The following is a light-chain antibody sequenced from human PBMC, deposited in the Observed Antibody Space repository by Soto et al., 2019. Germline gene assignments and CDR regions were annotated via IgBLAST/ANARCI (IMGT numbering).Light chain of an antibody. J-gene: IGKJ5*01. Sequence: EMVLTQSPGTLSVSPGERASLSCRASQSVSSNLAWYHQQPGQAPRLLLYGASTRATGIPARFSGSGSGTEFTLTISSLQSEDFAVYYCQQYNNWPPITFGQGARLEIK. CDR1: QSVSSN. V-gene: IGKV3-15*01. CDR2: GAS. CDR3: QQYNNWPPIT.